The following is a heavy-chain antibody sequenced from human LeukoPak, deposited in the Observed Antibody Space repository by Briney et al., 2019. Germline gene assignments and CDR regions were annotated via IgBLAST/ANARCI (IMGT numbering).Heavy chain of an antibody. CDR3: ARAIGWDFDY. V-gene: IGHV3-53*01. J-gene: IGHJ4*02. Sequence: GGSLRFSCAASGFTFSSYAMSWVRQAPGKGLEWVSVIYSGGSTYYADSVKGRFTISRDNSKNTLYLQMNSLRAEDTAVYYCARAIGWDFDYWGQGTLVTVSS. CDR2: IYSGGST. D-gene: IGHD6-19*01. CDR1: GFTFSSYA.